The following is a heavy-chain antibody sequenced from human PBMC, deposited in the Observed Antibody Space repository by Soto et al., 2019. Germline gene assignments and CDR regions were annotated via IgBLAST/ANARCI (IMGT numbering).Heavy chain of an antibody. J-gene: IGHJ4*02. CDR2: MSFDGTYK. D-gene: IGHD4-17*01. Sequence: QVQLAESGGGVVQPGRSLRLSCIGSGFRFSAYGMHWVRQAPGKGLEWVAMMSFDGTYKYSADSVKGRFIISRDNSKNTLFLQMNSLRAEDTAVYYCAKDRRDGEYNSVYDFWGQGTLVTVSS. CDR3: AKDRRDGEYNSVYDF. V-gene: IGHV3-30*18. CDR1: GFRFSAYG.